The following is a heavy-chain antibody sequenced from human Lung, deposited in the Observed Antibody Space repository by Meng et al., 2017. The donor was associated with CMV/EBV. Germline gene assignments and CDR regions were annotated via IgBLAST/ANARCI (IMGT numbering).Heavy chain of an antibody. CDR3: ASHPADFDS. J-gene: IGHJ4*02. V-gene: IGHV4-34*01. CDR1: GRSLSDDW. CDR2: FTRSGGT. Sequence: LSLTCGVNGRSLSDDWWSWSRQPPGKGLEWIGEFTRSGGTNYNPSLKSRVKISGDTSKNQFSLTLSSVTAADTAVYYCASHPADFDSWGQGLLVTVSS.